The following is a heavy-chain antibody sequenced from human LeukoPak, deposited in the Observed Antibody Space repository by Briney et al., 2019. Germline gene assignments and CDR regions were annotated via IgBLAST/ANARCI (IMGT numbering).Heavy chain of an antibody. V-gene: IGHV1-46*01. CDR3: ARAASSYWYFDL. Sequence: GASVKVSCKASGYTFTSYYMHWVRQAPGQGLEWMGIINPSGGSTSYAQKFQGRVTMTRDTSTSTVYMELSSLRSEDTAAYYCARAASSYWYFDLWGRGTLVTVSS. J-gene: IGHJ2*01. CDR1: GYTFTSYY. CDR2: INPSGGST.